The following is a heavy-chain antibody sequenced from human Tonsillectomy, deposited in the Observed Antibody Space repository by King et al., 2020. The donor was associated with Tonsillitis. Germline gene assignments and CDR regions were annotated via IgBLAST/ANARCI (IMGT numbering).Heavy chain of an antibody. CDR3: ARDGCYYDGSGNYYTVYEY. J-gene: IGHJ4*02. V-gene: IGHV1-69*01. Sequence: QLVQSGAEVKKPGSSVKVSCKVSGGTFSTYAISWVRQAPGQGLEWMGGIIPIFGTSNYAQKFQGRVTVTADESTSTAYMELSGLRSEDTAVYYCARDGCYYDGSGNYYTVYEYWGQGTLVTVSS. D-gene: IGHD3-22*01. CDR1: GGTFSTYA. CDR2: IIPIFGTS.